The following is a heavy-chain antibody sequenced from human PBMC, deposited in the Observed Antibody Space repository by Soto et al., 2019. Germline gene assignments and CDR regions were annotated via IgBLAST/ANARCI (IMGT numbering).Heavy chain of an antibody. CDR2: IEPSDSYT. J-gene: IGHJ6*02. V-gene: IGHV5-10-1*01. D-gene: IGHD2-2*01. CDR3: ARHRIVVVPAAMPRELRLFHWGLNGMDV. Sequence: PGESLKISCKCSGYIFTSYWISWVRQMPGKVLEWMGRIEPSDSYTNYSPSFQGHVTISADKSISTAYLQWSSLKASDTAMYYCARHRIVVVPAAMPRELRLFHWGLNGMDVWGQGTTVTVSS. CDR1: GYIFTSYW.